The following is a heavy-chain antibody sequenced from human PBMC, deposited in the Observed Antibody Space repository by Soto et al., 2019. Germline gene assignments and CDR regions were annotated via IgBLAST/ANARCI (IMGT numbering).Heavy chain of an antibody. D-gene: IGHD3-10*01. CDR2: FRTGGDDGTT. CDR3: AKKVNSGPGSQYFDY. CDR1: GFIFSSYS. Sequence: EVQLLESGGGLVQPGGSLRLSCEASGFIFSSYSMSWVRQAPGKGLEWVSGFRTGGDDGTTYYADSVKGRFTISRDNSKNTLFLQMNSLRAEDTAIYYCAKKVNSGPGSQYFDYWGQGTLVTVSS. V-gene: IGHV3-23*01. J-gene: IGHJ4*02.